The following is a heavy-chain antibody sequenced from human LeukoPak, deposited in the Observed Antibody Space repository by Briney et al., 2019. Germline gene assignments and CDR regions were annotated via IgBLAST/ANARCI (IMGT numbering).Heavy chain of an antibody. D-gene: IGHD6-13*01. CDR3: AINARLIAAAGYDAFDI. V-gene: IGHV5-51*01. Sequence: GESRKISCKCPGYTFTSYWIGWVRQMPGKGLEGMGIIYPVDSDTRYSPSIQGQVTISTDKSISTAYLQWRSLKASDTAMYYCAINARLIAAAGYDAFDIWGQGTMVTVSS. CDR1: GYTFTSYW. J-gene: IGHJ3*02. CDR2: IYPVDSDT.